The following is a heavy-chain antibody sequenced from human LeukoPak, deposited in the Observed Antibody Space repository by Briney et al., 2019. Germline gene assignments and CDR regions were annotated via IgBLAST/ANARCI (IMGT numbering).Heavy chain of an antibody. CDR1: GGTFSSYA. J-gene: IGHJ4*02. CDR3: ARAWRGYSYGFPFDY. V-gene: IGHV1-69*05. CDR2: IIPIFGTA. Sequence: SVKVSCKASGGTFSSYAISWVRQAPGQGLEWMGGIIPIFGTANYAQKFQGRVMITTDESTSTAYMELSSLRSEDTAVYYCARAWRGYSYGFPFDYWGQGTLVTVSS. D-gene: IGHD5-18*01.